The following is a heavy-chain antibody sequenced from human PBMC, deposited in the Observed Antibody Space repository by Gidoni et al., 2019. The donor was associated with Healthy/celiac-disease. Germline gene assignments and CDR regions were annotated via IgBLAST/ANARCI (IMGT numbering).Heavy chain of an antibody. D-gene: IGHD2-15*01. J-gene: IGHJ3*02. V-gene: IGHV5-51*01. CDR1: GYSFTSYW. Sequence: EVQLVQSGAEVKKPGESLKISCKGSGYSFTSYWIGWVRQMPGKGLEWMGIIYPGDSDTRYSPSFQGQVTISADKSISTAYLQWSSLKASDTAMYYCAGALVVVAEMAQVDAFDIWGQGTMVTVSS. CDR3: AGALVVVAEMAQVDAFDI. CDR2: IYPGDSDT.